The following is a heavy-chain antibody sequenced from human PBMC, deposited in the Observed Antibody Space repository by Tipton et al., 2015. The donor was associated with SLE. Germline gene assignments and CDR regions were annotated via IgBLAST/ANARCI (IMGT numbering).Heavy chain of an antibody. V-gene: IGHV1-69*05. CDR3: ARTLVGQQLPGAFDI. D-gene: IGHD6-13*01. CDR1: GGTFSSYA. Sequence: QSGAEVKKPGSSVKVSCKASGGTFSSYAISWVRQAPGQGLEWMGGIIPIFGTANYAQKFQGRVTITTDESTSTAYMELSSLRSEDTAVYYCARTLVGQQLPGAFDIWGQGTMVTVSS. CDR2: IIPIFGTA. J-gene: IGHJ3*02.